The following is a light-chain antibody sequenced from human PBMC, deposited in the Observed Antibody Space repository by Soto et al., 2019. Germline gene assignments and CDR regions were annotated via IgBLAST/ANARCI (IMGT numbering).Light chain of an antibody. CDR1: QIVPANY. V-gene: IGKV3-20*01. CDR2: GAS. CDR3: QPYGTPWWT. Sequence: EIVLTQSPGTLSLSPGERVTLSCRASQIVPANYLAWYQQKPGQAPRLLIYGASSRATGIPDRFSGSGSGTDFTLTVSRLEPEDFAVYYCQPYGTPWWTFGQGARVDIK. J-gene: IGKJ1*01.